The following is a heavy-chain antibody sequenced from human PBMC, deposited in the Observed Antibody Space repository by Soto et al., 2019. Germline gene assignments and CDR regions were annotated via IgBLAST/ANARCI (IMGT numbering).Heavy chain of an antibody. D-gene: IGHD6-19*01. CDR1: GYTFTSYA. Sequence: ASVKVSCKASGYTFTSYAMHWVRQAPGQRREWMGWINAGNGNTKYSQKFQGRVTITRDTSASTAYMELSSLRSEDTAVYYCASGIAVAGTYYYYGMDVWGQGTTVTVSS. CDR3: ASGIAVAGTYYYYGMDV. CDR2: INAGNGNT. V-gene: IGHV1-3*01. J-gene: IGHJ6*02.